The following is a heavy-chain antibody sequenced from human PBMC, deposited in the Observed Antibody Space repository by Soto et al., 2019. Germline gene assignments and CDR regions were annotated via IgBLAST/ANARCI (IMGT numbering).Heavy chain of an antibody. Sequence: GGSLRLSCAASGFTFSSYAMHWVRQAPGKGLEWVAVISYDGSNKYYADTVKGRFTISRDNSKNTLYLQMNSLRAEDTAVYYCARHMGPDYGDYYYYYGMDVWGQGTTVTVSS. J-gene: IGHJ6*02. D-gene: IGHD4-17*01. CDR2: ISYDGSNK. CDR3: ARHMGPDYGDYYYYYGMDV. V-gene: IGHV3-30-3*01. CDR1: GFTFSSYA.